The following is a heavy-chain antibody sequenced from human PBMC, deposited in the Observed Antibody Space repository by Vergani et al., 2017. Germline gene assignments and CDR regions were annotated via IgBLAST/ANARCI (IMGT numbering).Heavy chain of an antibody. Sequence: QLQLQESGPGLVKPSETLSLTCTVSGGSISSSSYYWGWIRQPPGKGLEWIGNIYYSGSTYYNPSLKSRVTISVDTSKNPFSLKLSSVTAADTAVYYCARRTMVRGVGYFDYWGQGTLVTVSS. J-gene: IGHJ4*02. CDR3: ARRTMVRGVGYFDY. D-gene: IGHD3-10*01. CDR1: GGSISSSSYY. CDR2: IYYSGST. V-gene: IGHV4-39*01.